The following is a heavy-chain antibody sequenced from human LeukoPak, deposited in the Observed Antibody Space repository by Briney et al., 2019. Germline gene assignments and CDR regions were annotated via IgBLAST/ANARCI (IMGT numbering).Heavy chain of an antibody. CDR3: ARGTNNAFDI. V-gene: IGHV3-48*04. J-gene: IGHJ3*02. Sequence: GGSLRLSCAASGFTFSSYSMTWVRQTPGKGLQWVSYISSGSSTVYYADSVRGRFTISRDNAENSLYLQMNSLRAEDTAVYYCARGTNNAFDIWGQGTIVTVSS. CDR1: GFTFSSYS. CDR2: ISSGSSTV. D-gene: IGHD2-2*01.